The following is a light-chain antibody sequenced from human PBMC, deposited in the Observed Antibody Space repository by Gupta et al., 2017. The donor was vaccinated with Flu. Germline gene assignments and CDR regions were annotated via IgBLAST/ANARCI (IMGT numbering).Light chain of an antibody. J-gene: IGKJ1*01. V-gene: IGKV3-20*01. Sequence: EIVLTQSPVTLSLSPGERATLSCTASQSFFSRQLAWYQHKPGQAPRLLIYGTSTRATGIPDRFSGSGSDTDFTLTISRLEPEDAAVYFCQQHGTSPWTFGQGTKVEIK. CDR1: QSFFSRQ. CDR2: GTS. CDR3: QQHGTSPWT.